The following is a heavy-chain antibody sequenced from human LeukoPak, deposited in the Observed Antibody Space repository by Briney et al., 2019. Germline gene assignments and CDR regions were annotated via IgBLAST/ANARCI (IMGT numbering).Heavy chain of an antibody. Sequence: ASVKVSCEASGYTFTGYYMHWARQAPGQGLEWMGWINPNSGGTNYAQKFQGRVTMTRDTSISTAYMELSGLRSDDTAVYYCARGDTALYFDYWGQGTLVTVSS. V-gene: IGHV1-2*02. D-gene: IGHD2-21*02. CDR2: INPNSGGT. CDR1: GYTFTGYY. CDR3: ARGDTALYFDY. J-gene: IGHJ4*02.